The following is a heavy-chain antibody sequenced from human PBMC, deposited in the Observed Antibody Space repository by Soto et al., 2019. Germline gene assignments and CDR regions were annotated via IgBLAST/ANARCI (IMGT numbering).Heavy chain of an antibody. Sequence: GGSLRLSCAASGFTFSSYAMIWVRQAPGKGLEWVSAISGSGGSTYYADSVKGRFTISRDNSKNTLYLQMNSLRAEDTAVYYCAKEDYDILTGYLGHYYYGMEVWGQGTTVTVSS. J-gene: IGHJ6*02. CDR3: AKEDYDILTGYLGHYYYGMEV. CDR1: GFTFSSYA. D-gene: IGHD3-9*01. V-gene: IGHV3-23*01. CDR2: ISGSGGST.